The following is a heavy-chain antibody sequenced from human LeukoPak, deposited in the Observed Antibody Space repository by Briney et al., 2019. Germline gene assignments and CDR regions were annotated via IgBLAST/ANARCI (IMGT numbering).Heavy chain of an antibody. CDR1: GFTFSSYE. Sequence: GGSLRLSCAASGFTFSSYEMNWVRQAPGKGLEWVAVISYDGSNKYNADSVKGRFTISRDNSKNTLYLQMNSLRAEDTAVYYCAKDYCSSTSCYYFDYWGQGTLVTVSS. V-gene: IGHV3-30*18. CDR3: AKDYCSSTSCYYFDY. CDR2: ISYDGSNK. D-gene: IGHD2-2*01. J-gene: IGHJ4*02.